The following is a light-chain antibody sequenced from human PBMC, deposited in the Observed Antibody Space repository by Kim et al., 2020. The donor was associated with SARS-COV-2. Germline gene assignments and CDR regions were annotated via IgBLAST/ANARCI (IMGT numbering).Light chain of an antibody. CDR2: AAS. CDR1: QGSRSS. J-gene: IGKJ4*01. V-gene: IGKV1-8*01. Sequence: ASPGDRVTSTGRTSQGSRSSLAWYQQNPGRAPKLLFFAASTLQSVVPSRFSGSGSGTDFTLTISCLQSEYFATYDGQQYYIYPLTFCGGTKVDIK. CDR3: QQYYIYPLT.